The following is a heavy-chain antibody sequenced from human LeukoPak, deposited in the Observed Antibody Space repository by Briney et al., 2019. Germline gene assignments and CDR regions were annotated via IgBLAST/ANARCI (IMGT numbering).Heavy chain of an antibody. J-gene: IGHJ3*01. CDR1: GGTFTRSA. V-gene: IGHV1-69*04. Sequence: SVKVSFKASGGTFTRSAFNWVRQARGQGLEWMGRINPILRIPNYAQNFQGRLTITADTSTSTSYMELSSLTYEDTAVYFCARDNVLSGAFDVWGQGTVVTVSS. CDR2: INPILRIP. D-gene: IGHD2-8*01. CDR3: ARDNVLSGAFDV.